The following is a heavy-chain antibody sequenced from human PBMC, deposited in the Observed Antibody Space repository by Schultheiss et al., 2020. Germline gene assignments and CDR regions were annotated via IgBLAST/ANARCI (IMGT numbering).Heavy chain of an antibody. D-gene: IGHD3-10*01. CDR3: ASASYGSGSSIDY. V-gene: IGHV4-59*12. CDR2: IYYSGST. J-gene: IGHJ4*02. Sequence: SETLSLTCTVSGGSISSYYWSWIRQPPGKGLEWIGYIYYSGSTNYNPSLKSRVTLSVDTSKNQFSLKLSSVTAADTAVYYCASASYGSGSSIDYWGQGTLVTVSS. CDR1: GGSISSYY.